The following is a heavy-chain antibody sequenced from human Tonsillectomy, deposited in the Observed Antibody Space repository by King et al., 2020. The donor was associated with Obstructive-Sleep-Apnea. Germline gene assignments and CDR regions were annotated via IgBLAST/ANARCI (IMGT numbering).Heavy chain of an antibody. CDR3: ARVGYCCLLPYYFDS. D-gene: IGHD2-21*02. CDR2: ISSSSNYI. V-gene: IGHV3-21*01. Sequence: VQLVESGGGLVKPGGSLRLSCAASGFTFSYYSMSWVRQAPGKGLEWVSSISSSSNYIYYADSVKGRFTISRDNAKNSLYLQMNSLRAEDTAVYYCARVGYCCLLPYYFDSWGQGTLVTVSS. CDR1: GFTFSYYS. J-gene: IGHJ4*02.